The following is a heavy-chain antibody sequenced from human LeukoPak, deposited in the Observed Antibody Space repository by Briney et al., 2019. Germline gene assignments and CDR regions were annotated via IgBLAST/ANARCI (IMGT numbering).Heavy chain of an antibody. Sequence: SVNVSCKASGYTFTSYYMHWVRQAPGQGLEWVGIINPSGGSTSYAQKLQGRVTMTRDMSTSTVYMELSSLRSEDTAVYYCAVERRDGYNSADYWGQGTLVTVSS. CDR3: AVERRDGYNSADY. J-gene: IGHJ4*02. CDR1: GYTFTSYY. V-gene: IGHV1-46*01. D-gene: IGHD5-24*01. CDR2: INPSGGST.